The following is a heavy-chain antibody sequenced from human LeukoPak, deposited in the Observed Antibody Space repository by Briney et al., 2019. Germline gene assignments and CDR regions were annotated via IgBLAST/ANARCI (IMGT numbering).Heavy chain of an antibody. CDR3: ATLATTNAFDI. D-gene: IGHD1-26*01. J-gene: IGHJ3*02. Sequence: GGSLRLSCAASGFTFSSYSMNWVRQAPGKGLEWVSYISSSSTIYYADSAKGRFTISRDNAKNSLYLQMNSLRAEDTAVYYCATLATTNAFDIWGQGTMVTVSS. CDR2: ISSSSTI. CDR1: GFTFSSYS. V-gene: IGHV3-48*01.